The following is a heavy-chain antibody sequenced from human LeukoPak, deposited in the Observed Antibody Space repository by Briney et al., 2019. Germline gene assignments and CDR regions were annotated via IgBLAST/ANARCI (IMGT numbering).Heavy chain of an antibody. Sequence: PGGSLRLSCAASGFTFSTYSMNWVRQAPGKGLEWVGRIRGKTDGGTTDYAAPVKGRFTISRDDSKNTLYLQMTSLKTEDTAVYYCILAAAGPAYWGQGTLVTVSS. CDR2: IRGKTDGGTT. D-gene: IGHD6-13*01. CDR1: GFTFSTYS. CDR3: ILAAAGPAY. V-gene: IGHV3-15*01. J-gene: IGHJ4*02.